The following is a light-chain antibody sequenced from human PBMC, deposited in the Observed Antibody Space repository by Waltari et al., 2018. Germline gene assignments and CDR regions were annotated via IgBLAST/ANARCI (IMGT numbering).Light chain of an antibody. Sequence: QSELTQPPSASGTPGQRVTISCSGSSSNIGRNTVNWYQQLPGTAPNLLIYSNNQRPSGVPDRFSGSKSGTSASLAISGLQSEDEADYYCAAWDDSLNGRGVFGTGTKVTVL. CDR1: SSNIGRNT. J-gene: IGLJ1*01. CDR2: SNN. V-gene: IGLV1-44*01. CDR3: AAWDDSLNGRGV.